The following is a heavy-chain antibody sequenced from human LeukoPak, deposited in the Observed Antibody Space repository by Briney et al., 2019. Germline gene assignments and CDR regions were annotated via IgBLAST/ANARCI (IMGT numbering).Heavy chain of an antibody. CDR1: GFTFSSYE. D-gene: IGHD6-6*01. CDR2: TSSSGSTR. V-gene: IGHV3-48*03. J-gene: IGHJ4*02. CDR3: AKVGGIAARLAYFDY. Sequence: GGSLRLSCAASGFTFSSYEMNWVRQAPGKGLEWVSYTSSSGSTRYYADSVKGRFTISRDNSKNTLYLQMNSLRAEDTAVYYCAKVGGIAARLAYFDYWGQGTLVTVSS.